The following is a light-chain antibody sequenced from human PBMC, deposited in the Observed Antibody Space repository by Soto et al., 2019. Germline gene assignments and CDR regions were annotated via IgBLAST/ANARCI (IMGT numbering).Light chain of an antibody. Sequence: DIQMTQSPSTLSASVGDRVTITRRASQSSSSWLAWYPQKPRKAPKLLIYKASSLESGDPSRFSGSGSGTEFSLTISSLQPDDFATYSCQQYNSYPGTFGHGTKVEIK. CDR1: QSSSSW. CDR3: QQYNSYPGT. CDR2: KAS. V-gene: IGKV1-5*03. J-gene: IGKJ1*01.